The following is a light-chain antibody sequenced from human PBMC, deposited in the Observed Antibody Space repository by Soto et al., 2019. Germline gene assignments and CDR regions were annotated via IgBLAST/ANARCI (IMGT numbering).Light chain of an antibody. Sequence: QSALTQPASVSGSPGQSIPISCTGTSSDVGGYNYVSWYQQHPGKAPKLIIYEARNRPSGVPDRFSGSKSGNTASLTISGLQAADEADYYCSLYTSENTYVFGNGTKVTVL. V-gene: IGLV2-14*01. CDR3: SLYTSENTYV. J-gene: IGLJ1*01. CDR2: EAR. CDR1: SSDVGGYNY.